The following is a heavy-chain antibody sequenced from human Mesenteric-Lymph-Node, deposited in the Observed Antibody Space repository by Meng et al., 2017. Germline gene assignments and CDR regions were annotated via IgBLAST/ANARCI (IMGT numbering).Heavy chain of an antibody. D-gene: IGHD5-24*01. J-gene: IGHJ4*02. V-gene: IGHV4-4*02. CDR2: IYHSGST. CDR3: VRELQLGY. Sequence: QGSGPGLVTPSGTLPLPCAGSCGSLSSSNWWSWVRQPPGKGLEWIGEIYHSGSTNYNPSLKSRVTISVDKSKNQFSLNLSSVTAADTAVYYCVRELQLGYWGQGTLVTVSS. CDR1: CGSLSSSNW.